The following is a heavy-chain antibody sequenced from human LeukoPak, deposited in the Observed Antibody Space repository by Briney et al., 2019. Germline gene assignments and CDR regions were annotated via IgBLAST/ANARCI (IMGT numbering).Heavy chain of an antibody. J-gene: IGHJ4*02. CDR1: GGSITSYY. CDR3: ARGNYDNSGYYQNYFDY. D-gene: IGHD3-22*01. CDR2: IYYSGST. V-gene: IGHV4-59*01. Sequence: SETLSLTCTVSGGSITSYYWSWIRQPPGKGLEWIGYIYYSGSTNYNPSLKSRVTISVDTSKNQFSLKLSSVTAADTAVYYCARGNYDNSGYYQNYFDYWGQGTLVTVSS.